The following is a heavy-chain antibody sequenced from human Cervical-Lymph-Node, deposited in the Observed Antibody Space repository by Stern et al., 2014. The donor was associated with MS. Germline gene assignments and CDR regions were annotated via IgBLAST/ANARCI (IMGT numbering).Heavy chain of an antibody. CDR2: INPSGGST. CDR3: ARRDSSGPLWHFDY. CDR1: GYTFTSHY. D-gene: IGHD3-22*01. V-gene: IGHV1-46*03. J-gene: IGHJ4*02. Sequence: QVQLVQSGAEVKKPGASVKVSCKASGYTFTSHYIHWVRQTPGQGLEWMGIINPSGGSTSYAQKFQGRVTMTRDTSTSTVYMELSSLRSEDTAVYYCARRDSSGPLWHFDYWGQGTLVTVSS.